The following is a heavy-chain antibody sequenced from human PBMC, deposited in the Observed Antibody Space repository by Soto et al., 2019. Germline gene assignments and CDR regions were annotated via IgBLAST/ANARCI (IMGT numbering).Heavy chain of an antibody. CDR3: AREGYYYDSSGYYYYYGMDV. D-gene: IGHD3-22*01. CDR1: GFTFSSYW. Sequence: GESLKISCAASGFTFSSYWMSWVRQAPGKGLEWVANIKQDGSEKYYVDSVKGRFTISRDNAKNSLYLQMNSLRAEDTAVYYCAREGYYYDSSGYYYYYGMDVWGQGTTVTVSS. J-gene: IGHJ6*02. V-gene: IGHV3-7*01. CDR2: IKQDGSEK.